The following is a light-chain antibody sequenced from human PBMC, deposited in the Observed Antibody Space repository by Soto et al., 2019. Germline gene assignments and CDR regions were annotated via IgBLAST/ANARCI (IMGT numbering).Light chain of an antibody. CDR1: QSISSW. V-gene: IGKV1-5*01. Sequence: TPSRAVVHPDVGACVPFSCRASQSISSWLAWYQQKPGKAPKLLIYDASSLESGVPSRFSGSGSGTEFTLTISSLQPDDFATYYCQQYNSYSEAFGQGTKVDI. CDR2: DAS. J-gene: IGKJ1*01. CDR3: QQYNSYSEA.